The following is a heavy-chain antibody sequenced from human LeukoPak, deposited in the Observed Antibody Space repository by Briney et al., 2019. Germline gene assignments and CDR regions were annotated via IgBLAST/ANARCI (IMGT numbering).Heavy chain of an antibody. CDR2: ISSSSSYT. CDR1: GFTFSDYY. J-gene: IGHJ4*02. D-gene: IGHD6-19*01. V-gene: IGHV3-11*06. CDR3: ASDQDSGWYE. Sequence: PGGYLRLSCAASGFTFSDYYMSWIRQAPGKGLEWVSYISSSSSYTNYADSVKGRFTISRDNAKNSLYLQMNSLRAEDTAVYYCASDQDSGWYEWGQGTLVTVSS.